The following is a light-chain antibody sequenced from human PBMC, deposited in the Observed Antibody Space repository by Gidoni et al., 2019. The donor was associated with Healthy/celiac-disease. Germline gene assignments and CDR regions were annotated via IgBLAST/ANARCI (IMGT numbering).Light chain of an antibody. CDR2: DAS. CDR1: QSVSSY. CDR3: QQRSNWFT. Sequence: EIVLTQSPATLSLSPRERATLSCRASQSVSSYLAWYQQTPGQASRLLIYDASNRATGIPARYSGSGSGTDFTLTISSLEPEDCAVYYCQQRSNWFTFGPGTKVDIK. V-gene: IGKV3-11*01. J-gene: IGKJ3*01.